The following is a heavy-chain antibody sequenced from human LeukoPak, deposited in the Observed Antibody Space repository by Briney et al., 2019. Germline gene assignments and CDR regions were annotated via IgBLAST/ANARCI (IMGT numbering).Heavy chain of an antibody. V-gene: IGHV4-39*01. CDR1: GGSISSYY. CDR2: IYYSGST. CDR3: ARSSYDFWSGYYKGVWFDP. Sequence: SETLSLTCTVSGGSISSYYWGWIRQPPGKGLEWIGSIYYSGSTYYNPSLKSRVTISVDTSKNQFSLKLSSVTAADTAVYYCARSSYDFWSGYYKGVWFDPWGQGTLVTVSS. J-gene: IGHJ5*02. D-gene: IGHD3-3*01.